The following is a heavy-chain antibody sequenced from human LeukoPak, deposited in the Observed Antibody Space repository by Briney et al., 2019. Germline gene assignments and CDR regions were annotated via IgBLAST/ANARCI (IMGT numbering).Heavy chain of an antibody. Sequence: ASVKVSCKASGYTFTSYDINWVRQATGQGPEWMGWMNPNSGNTGYAQKFQGRVTMTRNTSISTAYMELSSLRSEDTAVYYCARSSTVPYYYYYYYMDVWGKGTTVTVSS. CDR1: GYTFTSYD. V-gene: IGHV1-8*01. CDR2: MNPNSGNT. J-gene: IGHJ6*03. D-gene: IGHD2-8*02. CDR3: ARSSTVPYYYYYYYMDV.